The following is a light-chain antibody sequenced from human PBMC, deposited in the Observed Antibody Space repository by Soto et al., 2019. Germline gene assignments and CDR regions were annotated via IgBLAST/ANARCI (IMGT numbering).Light chain of an antibody. Sequence: DIQMTQSPSTLSASIGDRVTISCRASQTISNWLAWYQQKPGEAPKLLIFQASNLESGVPSRFSGSGSGTEFTLTSSSRQPDDFATYYCQQYDSYSTFGQGTKV. CDR3: QQYDSYST. V-gene: IGKV1-5*03. J-gene: IGKJ1*01. CDR1: QTISNW. CDR2: QAS.